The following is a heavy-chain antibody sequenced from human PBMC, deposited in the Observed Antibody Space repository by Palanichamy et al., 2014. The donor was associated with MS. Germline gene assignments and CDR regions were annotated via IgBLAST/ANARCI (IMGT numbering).Heavy chain of an antibody. CDR3: ARAFNSGYDY. J-gene: IGHJ4*02. CDR2: ISSGSDAI. V-gene: IGHV3-48*02. Sequence: EVLLVEVWGRLGTNLGGPVRLSCAASGFTFSSYGMNWVRQAPGKGLKWLSYISSGSDAIYYADSVKGRFTISRDNAQNSLYLQMNSLRDEDTAVYYCARAFNSGYDYWGQGTLVTVSS. CDR1: GFTFSSYG. D-gene: IGHD3-22*01.